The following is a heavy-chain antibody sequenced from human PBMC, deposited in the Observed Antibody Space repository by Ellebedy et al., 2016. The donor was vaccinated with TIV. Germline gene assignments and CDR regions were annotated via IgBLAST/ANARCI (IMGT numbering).Heavy chain of an antibody. V-gene: IGHV3-30-3*01. CDR2: ISYDGTIK. CDR3: ARGVVAGTGEFDY. CDR1: GFSFNNYP. D-gene: IGHD6-19*01. J-gene: IGHJ4*02. Sequence: GESLKISCTASGFSFNNYPIHWLRQAPGKGLEWVPAISYDGTIKYYADSVMGRFTISRDNSKSTLFLQMNGLRVEDTAVYYCARGVVAGTGEFDYWGQGTLVTVSS.